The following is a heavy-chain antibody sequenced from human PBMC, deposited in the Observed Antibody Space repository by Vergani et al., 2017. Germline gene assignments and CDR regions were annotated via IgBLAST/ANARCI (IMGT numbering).Heavy chain of an antibody. CDR1: GDSISTSSYA. J-gene: IGHJ6*03. CDR2: VFYGGRT. D-gene: IGHD1-26*01. CDR3: ARDSEGLRVGRHYYYYMDV. Sequence: QMQLQESGPGLVKPSETLSLSCTVSGDSISTSSYAWGWIRQPPGKTLEWIGTVFYGGRTSYNPSLKSRVTLSLDTSKKQISLHLTSVTAADTAVYYCARDSEGLRVGRHYYYYMDVWGKGTTVTVSS. V-gene: IGHV4-39*02.